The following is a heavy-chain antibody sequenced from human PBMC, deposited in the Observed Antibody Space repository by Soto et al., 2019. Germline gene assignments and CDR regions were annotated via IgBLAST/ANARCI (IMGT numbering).Heavy chain of an antibody. V-gene: IGHV3-30*03. Sequence: QVQLVESGGGVVQPGRSLRLSCTASGFSFISYVMHWVRQGPGEGLEWVAGISIDGSSTNYADSVKGRFTISRDNSKNTLYLHMDSLTAEETTVYYCAREDESSGHAGPFHHWGQGTLVTVSS. D-gene: IGHD3-22*01. CDR2: ISIDGSST. CDR3: AREDESSGHAGPFHH. J-gene: IGHJ1*01. CDR1: GFSFISYV.